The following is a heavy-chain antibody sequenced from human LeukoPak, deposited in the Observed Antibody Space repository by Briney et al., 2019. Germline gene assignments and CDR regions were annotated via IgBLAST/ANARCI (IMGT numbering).Heavy chain of an antibody. J-gene: IGHJ4*02. V-gene: IGHV1-46*01. Sequence: ASVTVSCKASGYTFTTYYLHWVRQAPGQGLEWMGMINPRGGTTIYAQKLQGRVTMTRDTPTSTVYMELSSLRSEDTAVYYCARSISIAGNDYWGQGTLVTVSS. CDR1: GYTFTTYY. D-gene: IGHD6-13*01. CDR2: INPRGGTT. CDR3: ARSISIAGNDY.